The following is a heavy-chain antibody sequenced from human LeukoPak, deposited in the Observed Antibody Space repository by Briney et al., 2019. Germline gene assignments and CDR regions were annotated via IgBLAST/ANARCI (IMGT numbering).Heavy chain of an antibody. D-gene: IGHD3-22*01. V-gene: IGHV4-59*01. CDR3: ARETGYYYDSSGFLKTPYYFDY. J-gene: IGHJ4*02. CDR1: GGSISSYY. CDR2: IYYSGST. Sequence: PSETLSLTCTVSGGSISSYYWGWIRQPPGKGLEWIGYIYYSGSTNYNPSLKSRVTISVDTSKNQFSLKLSSVTAADTAVYYCARETGYYYDSSGFLKTPYYFDYWGQGTLVTVSS.